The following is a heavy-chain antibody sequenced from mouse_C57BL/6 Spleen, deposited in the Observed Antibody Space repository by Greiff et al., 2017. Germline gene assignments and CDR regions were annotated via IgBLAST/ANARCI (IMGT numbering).Heavy chain of an antibody. V-gene: IGHV5-12*01. Sequence: DVHLVESGGGLVQPGGSLKLSCAASGFTFSDYYMYWVRQTPEKRLEWVAYISNGGGSTYYPDTVKGRFTISRDNAKNTLYLQMSRLKSEDTAMYYGARAGYRAPFDYWGQGTTLTVSS. CDR2: ISNGGGST. CDR1: GFTFSDYY. D-gene: IGHD3-1*01. J-gene: IGHJ2*01. CDR3: ARAGYRAPFDY.